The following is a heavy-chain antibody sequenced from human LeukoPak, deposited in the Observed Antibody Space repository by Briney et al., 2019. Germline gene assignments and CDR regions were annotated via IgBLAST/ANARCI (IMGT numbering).Heavy chain of an antibody. CDR1: GGSISGYY. V-gene: IGHV4-59*01. D-gene: IGHD3-22*01. Sequence: PSETLSLTCTVSGGSISGYYWSWFRQPPGKGLEWFGWIHNSGSTENNPSLKSRVTMSVDTSKNRISLRLYSVTAADTAVYYCVREGYDSSGYYLDSWGQGTLVTVSS. CDR3: VREGYDSSGYYLDS. J-gene: IGHJ4*02. CDR2: IHNSGST.